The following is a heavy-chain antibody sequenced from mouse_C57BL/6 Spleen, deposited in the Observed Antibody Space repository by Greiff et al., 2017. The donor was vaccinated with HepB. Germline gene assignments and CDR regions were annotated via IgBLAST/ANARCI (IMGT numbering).Heavy chain of an antibody. CDR3: ARAYYYGSSDYFDY. CDR2: ISDGGSYT. V-gene: IGHV5-4*03. Sequence: EVKLVESGGGLVKPGGSLKLSCAASGFTFSSYAMSWVRQTPEKRLEWVATISDGGSYTYYPDNVKGRFTISRDNAKNNLYLQMSHLKSEDTAMYYCARAYYYGSSDYFDYWGQGTTLTVSS. CDR1: GFTFSSYA. J-gene: IGHJ2*01. D-gene: IGHD1-1*01.